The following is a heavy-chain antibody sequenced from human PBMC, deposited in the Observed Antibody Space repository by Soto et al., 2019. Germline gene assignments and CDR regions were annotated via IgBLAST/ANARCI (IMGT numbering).Heavy chain of an antibody. CDR3: ARGLFGVDV. Sequence: PSETLSLTCAVSCYSIRSDYYWGWIRQPPGKGLEWIGIIYHSGSTYYNPSLESRVTMSVDTSQNHFSLKLSSVTAADTAVYYCARGLFGVDVWGQGTTVTVSS. J-gene: IGHJ6*02. D-gene: IGHD2-15*01. V-gene: IGHV4-38-2*01. CDR1: CYSIRSDYY. CDR2: IYHSGST.